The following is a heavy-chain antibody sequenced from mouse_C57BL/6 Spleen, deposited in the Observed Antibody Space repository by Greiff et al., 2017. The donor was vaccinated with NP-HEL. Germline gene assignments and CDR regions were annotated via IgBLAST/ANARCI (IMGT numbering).Heavy chain of an antibody. CDR1: GFNITDDY. Sequence: LPPSGAELVRPGASVKLSCTASGFNITDDYMHWVKQRPEQGLEWIGWIDPENGDTEYASKFQGKATITADTSSNTAYLQLSSLTSEDTAVYYCATGDYDGGSWFAYWGQGTLVTVSA. V-gene: IGHV14-4*01. D-gene: IGHD2-4*01. CDR2: IDPENGDT. J-gene: IGHJ3*01. CDR3: ATGDYDGGSWFAY.